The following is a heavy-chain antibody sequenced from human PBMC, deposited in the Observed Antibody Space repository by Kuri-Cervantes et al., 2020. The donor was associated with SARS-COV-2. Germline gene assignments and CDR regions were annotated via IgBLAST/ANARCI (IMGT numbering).Heavy chain of an antibody. V-gene: IGHV1-58*02. Sequence: SVKVSCKASGYTFTGYYMHWVRQAPGQGLEWIGWVVGGSGNTNYAQKFQERVTITRDMSTSTVYMELSSLTSEDTAVYYCAAADQYDFWCGCYPDAFDFWGQGTMVTVSS. CDR1: GYTFTGYY. CDR3: AAADQYDFWCGCYPDAFDF. D-gene: IGHD3-3*01. CDR2: VVGGSGNT. J-gene: IGHJ3*01.